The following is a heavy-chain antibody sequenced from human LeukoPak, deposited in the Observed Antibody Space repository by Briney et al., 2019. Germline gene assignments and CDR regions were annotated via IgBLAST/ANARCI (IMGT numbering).Heavy chain of an antibody. CDR3: ARDLFYSTLDY. CDR2: ISGSGGST. J-gene: IGHJ4*02. D-gene: IGHD3-3*01. Sequence: GGSLRLSCAASGFTSSSYAMSWVRQAPGKGLEWVSAISGSGGSTYYADSVKGRFTISRDNAKNSLYLQMNSLRVEDTAVYYCARDLFYSTLDYWGQGTPVTVSS. CDR1: GFTSSSYA. V-gene: IGHV3-23*01.